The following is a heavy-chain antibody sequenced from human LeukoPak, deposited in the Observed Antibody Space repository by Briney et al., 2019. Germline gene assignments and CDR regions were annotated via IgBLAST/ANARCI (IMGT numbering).Heavy chain of an antibody. Sequence: GGSLRLSCAASGFTFSSYGMHWVRQAPGKGLDWVAVISYDGSNKYYADSVNGRFTISRDHSKNPLHLQMNSLRAEDTAVYYCAKPLRTMVRGGGFDYWGQGTLVTVSS. CDR3: AKPLRTMVRGGGFDY. J-gene: IGHJ4*02. D-gene: IGHD3-10*01. CDR2: ISYDGSNK. CDR1: GFTFSSYG. V-gene: IGHV3-30*18.